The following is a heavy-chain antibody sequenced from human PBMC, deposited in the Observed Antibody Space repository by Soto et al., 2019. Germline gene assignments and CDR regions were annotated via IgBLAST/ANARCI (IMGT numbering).Heavy chain of an antibody. J-gene: IGHJ5*02. CDR3: AMGPDYSNYMYNWFDP. V-gene: IGHV3-30-3*01. Sequence: GGSLRLSCAASGFTFSSYAMHWVLQAPGKGLEWVAVISYDGSNKYYADSVKGRFTISRDNSKNTLYLQMNSLRAEDTAVYYCAMGPDYSNYMYNWFDPWGQGTLVTVSS. CDR1: GFTFSSYA. D-gene: IGHD4-4*01. CDR2: ISYDGSNK.